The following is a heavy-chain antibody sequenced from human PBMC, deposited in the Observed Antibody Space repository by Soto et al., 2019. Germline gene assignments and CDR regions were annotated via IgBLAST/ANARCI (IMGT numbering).Heavy chain of an antibody. CDR1: GGSISSYY. CDR3: ARHADETNDFWSGYSHHYFDY. V-gene: IGHV4-59*08. Sequence: SETLSLTCTVSGGSISSYYWSWIRQPPGKGLEWIGYIYYSGSTNYNPSLKSRVTISVDTSKNQFSLKLSSVTAADTAVYYCARHADETNDFWSGYSHHYFDYWGQGTLVTVSS. CDR2: IYYSGST. D-gene: IGHD3-3*01. J-gene: IGHJ4*02.